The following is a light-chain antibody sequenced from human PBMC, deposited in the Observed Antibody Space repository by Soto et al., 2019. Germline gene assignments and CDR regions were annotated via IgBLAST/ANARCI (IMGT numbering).Light chain of an antibody. CDR1: QSVLYSSTNNNH. CDR2: WAS. CDR3: QQYYSIPWT. V-gene: IGKV4-1*01. J-gene: IGKJ1*01. Sequence: DIVMTQSPDSLAVSLGERATINCRSSQSVLYSSTNNNHLAWYQQKPGQPPKLLIYWASTRESGVPDRFSGSGYGTDFTLTISSLQAEDVAVYYCQQYYSIPWTFVQGTRVEI.